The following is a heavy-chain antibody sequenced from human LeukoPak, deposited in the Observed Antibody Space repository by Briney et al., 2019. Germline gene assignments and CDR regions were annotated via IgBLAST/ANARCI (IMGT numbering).Heavy chain of an antibody. CDR1: GGSISSYY. CDR3: ARVRSVVIPFDAFDI. J-gene: IGHJ3*02. Sequence: PSETLSLTCTVSGGSISSYYWSWIRQPPGKGLEWIGYIYYSGSTNYNPSLKSRVTISVDTSKNQFSLKLSSVTAADTAVYYCARVRSVVIPFDAFDIWGQGTMVTVSS. CDR2: IYYSGST. V-gene: IGHV4-59*01. D-gene: IGHD3-22*01.